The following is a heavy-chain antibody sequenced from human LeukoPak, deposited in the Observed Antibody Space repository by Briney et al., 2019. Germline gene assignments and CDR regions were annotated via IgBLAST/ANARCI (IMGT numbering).Heavy chain of an antibody. CDR1: GYSISSGYY. J-gene: IGHJ5*02. D-gene: IGHD2-15*01. CDR2: IYHSGST. CDR3: ARRDRTILNWFDP. Sequence: SETLSLTCTVPGYSISSGYYWGWIRQPPGKGLEWIGSIYHSGSTYYNPSLKSRVTISVDTSKNQFSLKLSSVTAADTAVYYCARRDRTILNWFDPWGQGTLVTVSS. V-gene: IGHV4-38-2*02.